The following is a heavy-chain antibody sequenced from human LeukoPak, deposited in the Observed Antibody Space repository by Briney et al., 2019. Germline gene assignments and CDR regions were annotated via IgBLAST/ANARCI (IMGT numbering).Heavy chain of an antibody. CDR3: ARFGVNCSGGSCYPSFDY. CDR1: GYSFTSYW. CDR2: IYPGDSDT. Sequence: GESLKISCKGSGYSFTSYWIGWVRQMPGKGLEWMGIIYPGDSDTRYSPSFQGQVTISADKSISTAYLQWSSLKASDTAMYYCARFGVNCSGGSCYPSFDYWGQGTLVTVSS. V-gene: IGHV5-51*01. D-gene: IGHD2-15*01. J-gene: IGHJ4*02.